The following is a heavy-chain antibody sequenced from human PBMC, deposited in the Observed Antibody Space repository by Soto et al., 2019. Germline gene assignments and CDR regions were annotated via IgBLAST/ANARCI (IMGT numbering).Heavy chain of an antibody. CDR3: ARQPPVGLASWPYGTDV. J-gene: IGHJ6*02. Sequence: GESLKISCKGSGYIFPSYWIGWVRQMPGKGLEWMAIIYPGDSETRYSPSFQGQVTISVDKAISTVYLQWSSLKASDTAMYYCARQPPVGLASWPYGTDVWVHVTAVTVSS. V-gene: IGHV5-51*01. D-gene: IGHD6-19*01. CDR2: IYPGDSET. CDR1: GYIFPSYW.